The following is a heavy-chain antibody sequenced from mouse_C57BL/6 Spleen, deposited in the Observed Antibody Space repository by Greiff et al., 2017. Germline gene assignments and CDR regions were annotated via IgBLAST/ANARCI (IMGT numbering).Heavy chain of an antibody. Sequence: VQLQQSGAELMKPGASVKLSCKATGYTFTGYWIEWVKQRPGHGLEWIGEILPGSGSTNYNEKFKGKATFTADTSSNTAYMQLSSLTTDDSAIYYCASFITTVVATYYAMDYWGQGTSVTVSS. J-gene: IGHJ4*01. CDR1: GYTFTGYW. CDR2: ILPGSGST. CDR3: ASFITTVVATYYAMDY. D-gene: IGHD1-1*01. V-gene: IGHV1-9*01.